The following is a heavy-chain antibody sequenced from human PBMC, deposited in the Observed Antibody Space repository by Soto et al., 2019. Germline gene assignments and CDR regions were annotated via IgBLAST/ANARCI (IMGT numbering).Heavy chain of an antibody. CDR3: AKDQDIAARLHRFYYFDY. Sequence: GGSLRLSCAASGFTFSSYAMSWVRQAPGKGLEWVSAISGSGGSTYYADSVKGRFTISRDNSKNTLYLQMNSLRAEDTAVYYCAKDQDIAARLHRFYYFDYWGQGTLVTVSS. D-gene: IGHD6-6*01. J-gene: IGHJ4*02. CDR2: ISGSGGST. CDR1: GFTFSSYA. V-gene: IGHV3-23*01.